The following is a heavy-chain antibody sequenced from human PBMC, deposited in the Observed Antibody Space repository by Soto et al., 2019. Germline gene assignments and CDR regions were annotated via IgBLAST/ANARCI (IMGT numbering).Heavy chain of an antibody. CDR2: ISGSGGST. J-gene: IGHJ6*04. CDR1: GFTFSSYA. Sequence: GRSLRLSCAASGFTFSSYAMSWGRQAPGKGLEWVSAISGSGGSTYYADSVKGRFTISRDNSKNTLYLQMNSLSAEDTAVYYCAKDGGSGWYSYYYYGMDVWGKGPTVTVSS. CDR3: AKDGGSGWYSYYYYGMDV. D-gene: IGHD6-19*01. V-gene: IGHV3-23*01.